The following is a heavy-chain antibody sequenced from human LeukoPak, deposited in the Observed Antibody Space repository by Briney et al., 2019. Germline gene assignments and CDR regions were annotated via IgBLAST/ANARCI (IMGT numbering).Heavy chain of an antibody. D-gene: IGHD4-11*01. CDR1: GGSISSSSYY. Sequence: QPSETLSLTCTVSGGSISSSSYYWGWIRQPPGKGLEWVSSISGSGDNTYYADSVKGRSTISRDNSKNTLYLQMNSLRAEDTAVYYCANPPPVTSFHYWGQGTLVTVSS. CDR3: ANPPPVTSFHY. J-gene: IGHJ4*02. CDR2: ISGSGDNT. V-gene: IGHV3-23*01.